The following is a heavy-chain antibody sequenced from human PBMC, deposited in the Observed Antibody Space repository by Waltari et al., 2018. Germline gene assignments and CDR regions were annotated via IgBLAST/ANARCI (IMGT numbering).Heavy chain of an antibody. CDR1: GFTFSNSW. Sequence: EVQLVESGGDLVQPGGSLRLSCAAPGFTFSNSWMPWVRQAPGKGLAWVSRINVDGSSTVYANSVAGRFTISRDNAKNTVYLEMSGLRAEDTAVYYCTRGEINYSRFDYWGQGSLVTVSS. CDR3: TRGEINYSRFDY. V-gene: IGHV3-74*01. J-gene: IGHJ4*02. D-gene: IGHD4-4*01. CDR2: INVDGSST.